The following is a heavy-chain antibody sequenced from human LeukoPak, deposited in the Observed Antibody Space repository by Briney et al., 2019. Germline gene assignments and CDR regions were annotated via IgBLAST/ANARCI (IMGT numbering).Heavy chain of an antibody. D-gene: IGHD6-13*01. CDR2: ITSSSATI. V-gene: IGHV3-48*02. Sequence: PGGSLRLSCAASGFSFSSYSMSWVRQAPGKGLEWVSYITSSSATIYYADSVKGRFTISRDNAKNSLYLQMNSLRDEDTALYYSARGESGSWWGERPLVTVSS. CDR3: ARGESGSW. CDR1: GFSFSSYS. J-gene: IGHJ4*02.